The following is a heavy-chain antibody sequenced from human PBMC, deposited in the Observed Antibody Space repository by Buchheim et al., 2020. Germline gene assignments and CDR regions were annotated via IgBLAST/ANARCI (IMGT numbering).Heavy chain of an antibody. V-gene: IGHV3-30*18. D-gene: IGHD2-2*01. CDR2: ISYDGSNK. CDR1: GFTFSSYG. Sequence: QVQLVESGGGVVQPGRSLRLSCAASGFTFSSYGMHWVRQAPGKGLEWVAVISYDGSNKYYADSVKGRFTISRDNSKNTLYLQMNSLRAEDTAVYYCAKDRGCSSTSCYPAFVLDYWGQGTL. CDR3: AKDRGCSSTSCYPAFVLDY. J-gene: IGHJ4*02.